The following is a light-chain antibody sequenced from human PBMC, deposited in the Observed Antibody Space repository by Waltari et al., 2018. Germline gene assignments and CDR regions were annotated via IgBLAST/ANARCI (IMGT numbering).Light chain of an antibody. J-gene: IGLJ1*01. Sequence: SYELTQPPSVSVSPGQTARITCSGDALSKQYAYWYQQKPGQAPVLVIHKDNERPSGIPERFSGSSSGTTVTLTISGVQAEDEADYYCQSADSSGTYKVFGTGTKVTVL. CDR2: KDN. CDR1: ALSKQY. V-gene: IGLV3-25*03. CDR3: QSADSSGTYKV.